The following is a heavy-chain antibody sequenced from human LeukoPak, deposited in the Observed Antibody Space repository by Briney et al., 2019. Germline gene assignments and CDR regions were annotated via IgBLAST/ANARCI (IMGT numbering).Heavy chain of an antibody. CDR1: GFTFSSYA. J-gene: IGHJ4*02. D-gene: IGHD5-18*01. CDR2: ISGSGGST. CDR3: AKPGGEIQLWFDALSYYFDY. Sequence: GGSLRLSCAASGFTFSSYAMSWVRQAPGKGLEWVSAISGSGGSTYYADSVKGRFTIPRDNSKNTLYLQMNSLRAEDTAVYYCAKPGGEIQLWFDALSYYFDYRGQGTLVTVSS. V-gene: IGHV3-23*01.